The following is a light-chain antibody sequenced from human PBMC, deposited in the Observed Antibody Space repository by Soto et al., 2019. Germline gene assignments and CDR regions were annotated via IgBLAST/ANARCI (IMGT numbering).Light chain of an antibody. V-gene: IGKV1-39*01. CDR3: QQSYSTPQT. CDR1: QSISTY. Sequence: DIQMTQSPSSLSASVGDRVTITCLASQSISTYLNWYQQKPGKAPKLLIYAASSLQSGVPSRFSGNGSGTDFTLTISSLQPEDFATYYCQQSYSTPQTFGQGTKMDIK. CDR2: AAS. J-gene: IGKJ1*01.